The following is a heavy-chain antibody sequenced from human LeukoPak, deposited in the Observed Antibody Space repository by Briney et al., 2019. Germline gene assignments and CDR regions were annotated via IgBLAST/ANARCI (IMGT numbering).Heavy chain of an antibody. CDR2: ISGSGGST. D-gene: IGHD3-22*01. V-gene: IGHV3-23*01. CDR3: AREGSYDTSGYNDALDI. CDR1: GFTFTNYP. Sequence: GGSLRLSCAASGFTFTNYPMIWVRQAPGRGLTWVSGISGSGGSTYYADSVKGRFTISRDNSKNTLYLQMNSLRDEDTAVYYCAREGSYDTSGYNDALDIWGQGTMVTVSA. J-gene: IGHJ3*02.